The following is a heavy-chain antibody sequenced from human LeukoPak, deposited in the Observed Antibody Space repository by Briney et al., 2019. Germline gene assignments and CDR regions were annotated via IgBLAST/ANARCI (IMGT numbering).Heavy chain of an antibody. CDR1: GFTFSSYS. V-gene: IGHV3-21*01. CDR3: ARDYNPPAVGLSFFDY. Sequence: GGSLRLSCAASGFTFSSYSMNWVRQAPGKGLEWVSSISSSSSYIYYADSVKGRFTISRDNAKNSLYLQMNSLRAEDTAVYYCARDYNPPAVGLSFFDYWGQGTLVTVSS. J-gene: IGHJ4*02. CDR2: ISSSSSYI. D-gene: IGHD3-16*02.